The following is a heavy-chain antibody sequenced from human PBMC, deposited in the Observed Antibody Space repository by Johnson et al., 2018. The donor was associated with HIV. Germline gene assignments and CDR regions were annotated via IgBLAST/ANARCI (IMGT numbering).Heavy chain of an antibody. Sequence: QLVESGGGLVQPGRSLRLSCAASGFTFDDYAMHWVRQAPGKGLEWVSGISWNSGSIGYADSVKGRFTISRDNAKNSLSLQMNSLRAEDTALYYCAKGGGQQLAHAFDIWGQGTMVTVSS. CDR3: AKGGGQQLAHAFDI. D-gene: IGHD6-13*01. V-gene: IGHV3-9*01. CDR2: ISWNSGSI. CDR1: GFTFDDYA. J-gene: IGHJ3*02.